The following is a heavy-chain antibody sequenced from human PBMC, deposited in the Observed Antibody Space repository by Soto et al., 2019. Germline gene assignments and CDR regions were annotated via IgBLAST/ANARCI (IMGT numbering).Heavy chain of an antibody. D-gene: IGHD6-19*01. CDR2: INGDGSEK. J-gene: IGHJ4*02. Sequence: EVPLVESGGGLVQPGGSLRLSCVASGFTFSNSWMTWIRQFPGKGLEWVANINGDGSEKYYVDSVKGRFTISRDDARTSVYLQMNSLRTDDTALYYCATGFSGGSGNWGQGTLVIVSS. CDR3: ATGFSGGSGN. CDR1: GFTFSNSW. V-gene: IGHV3-7*01.